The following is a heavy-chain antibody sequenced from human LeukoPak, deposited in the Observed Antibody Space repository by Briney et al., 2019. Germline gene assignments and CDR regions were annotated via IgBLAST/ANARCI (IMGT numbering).Heavy chain of an antibody. D-gene: IGHD3-16*01. CDR3: ARIISGGSPRSEGRCFDY. J-gene: IGHJ4*02. Sequence: GASVKVSCKASGYTFTGYYMHWVRQAPGQGLEWMGWISAYNGDTNYAQKLQGRVTMTTDTSTSTAYMELRSLRSDDTAVYYCARIISGGSPRSEGRCFDYWGQGTLVTVSS. CDR1: GYTFTGYY. V-gene: IGHV1-18*04. CDR2: ISAYNGDT.